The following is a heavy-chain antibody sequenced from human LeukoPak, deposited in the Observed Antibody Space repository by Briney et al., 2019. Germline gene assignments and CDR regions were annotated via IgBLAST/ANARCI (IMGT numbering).Heavy chain of an antibody. CDR1: GFTVSGNY. CDR2: IYSGGTT. V-gene: IGHV3-53*01. Sequence: QPGGSLRLSCAVSGFTVSGNYMSWVRQAPGKGLEWVSLIYSGGTTYYADSVKGRFTISRDNSKNTLYLQMNSLRAEDTAVYYCARGATDSSYRHFDYWGQGTLVTVSS. D-gene: IGHD4-11*01. J-gene: IGHJ4*02. CDR3: ARGATDSSYRHFDY.